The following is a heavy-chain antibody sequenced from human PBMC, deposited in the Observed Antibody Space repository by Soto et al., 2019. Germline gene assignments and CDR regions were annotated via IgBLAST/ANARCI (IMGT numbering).Heavy chain of an antibody. V-gene: IGHV4-31*03. CDR3: ARGQTSSSTTYYYGMDV. D-gene: IGHD2-2*01. CDR1: GGSIRSGDYY. Sequence: LSLTCTVSGGSIRSGDYYWSWIRQHPGKGLEWIGYIYHSGSTYYNPSLKSRVTISLDTSKNQFSLKLSSVTAADTTVYYCARGQTSSSTTYYYGMDVWGQGTTVTVSS. CDR2: IYHSGST. J-gene: IGHJ6*02.